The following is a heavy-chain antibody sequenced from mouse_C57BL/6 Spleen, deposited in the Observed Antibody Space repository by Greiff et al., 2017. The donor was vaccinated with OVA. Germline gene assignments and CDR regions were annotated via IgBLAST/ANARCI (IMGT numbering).Heavy chain of an antibody. Sequence: QVQLQQSGAELARPGASVKLSCKASGYTFTSYGISWVKQRTGQGLEWIGEIYPRSGNTYYNEKFKGKATLTADKSSSTAYMELRSLTSEDSAVYFCAREGFTTVVGYYCDYWGQGTTLTVSS. D-gene: IGHD1-1*01. V-gene: IGHV1-81*01. J-gene: IGHJ2*01. CDR1: GYTFTSYG. CDR3: AREGFTTVVGYYCDY. CDR2: IYPRSGNT.